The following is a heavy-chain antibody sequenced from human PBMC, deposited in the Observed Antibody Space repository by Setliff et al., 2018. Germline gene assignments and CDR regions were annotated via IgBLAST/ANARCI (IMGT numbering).Heavy chain of an antibody. CDR2: INHSGST. CDR3: ARGEGGSYLGAYYYYYMDV. Sequence: SETLSLTCAVYGGSFSGYYWSWIRQPPGKGLEWIGEINHSGSTNYNPSIKSRVTISVDTSKNQFSLKLSSVTAADTAVYYCARGEGGSYLGAYYYYYMDVWGKGTTVTVSS. CDR1: GGSFSGYY. V-gene: IGHV4-34*01. D-gene: IGHD1-26*01. J-gene: IGHJ6*03.